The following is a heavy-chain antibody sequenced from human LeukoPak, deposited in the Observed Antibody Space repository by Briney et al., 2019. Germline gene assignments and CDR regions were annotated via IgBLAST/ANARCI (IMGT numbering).Heavy chain of an antibody. V-gene: IGHV1-8*02. D-gene: IGHD5-18*01. CDR3: ARGTGYTYGDFDY. Sequence: ASVKVSCKASGYTFTGYYMHWVRQAPGQGLEWMGWINPNSGNTGYAQKFQGRVTMTRNTSISTAYMELSSLRSEDTAVYYCARGTGYTYGDFDYWGQGTLVTVSS. CDR1: GYTFTGYY. CDR2: INPNSGNT. J-gene: IGHJ4*02.